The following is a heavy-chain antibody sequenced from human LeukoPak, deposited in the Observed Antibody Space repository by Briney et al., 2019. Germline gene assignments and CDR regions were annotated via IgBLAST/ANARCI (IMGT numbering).Heavy chain of an antibody. CDR1: GFTFSNAW. CDR2: IYHSGST. D-gene: IGHD1-26*01. Sequence: GSLRLSCAASGFTFSNAWMSWVRQPPGKGLEWIGEIYHSGSTNYNPSLKSRVTISVDKSKNQFSLKLSSVTAADTAVYSCARDESYIVGATTGFDYWGQGTLVTVSS. CDR3: ARDESYIVGATTGFDY. J-gene: IGHJ4*02. V-gene: IGHV4-4*01.